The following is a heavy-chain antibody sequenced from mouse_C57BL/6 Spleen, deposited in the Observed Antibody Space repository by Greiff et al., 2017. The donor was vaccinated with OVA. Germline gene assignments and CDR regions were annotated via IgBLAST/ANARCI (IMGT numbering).Heavy chain of an antibody. Sequence: VQLQESGAELVRPGASVTLSCKASGYTFTDYEMHWVKQTPVHGLEWIGAIDPETGGTAYNQKFKGKAILTADKSSSTAYMELRSLTSEDSAVYYCRGGSDYGSSPMDYWGQGTSVTVSS. CDR3: RGGSDYGSSPMDY. V-gene: IGHV1-15*01. D-gene: IGHD1-1*01. CDR2: IDPETGGT. J-gene: IGHJ4*01. CDR1: GYTFTDYE.